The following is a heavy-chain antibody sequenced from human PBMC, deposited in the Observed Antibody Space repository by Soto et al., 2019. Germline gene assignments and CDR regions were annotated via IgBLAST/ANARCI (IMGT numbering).Heavy chain of an antibody. J-gene: IGHJ4*02. CDR1: GFTFTSSA. Sequence: SVKVSCKASGFTFTSSAVQWVRQARGQRLEWIGWIVVGSGNTNYAQKFQERVTITRGMSTSTAYMELSSLRSEDTAVYYCAAETGVYDSSSFDYWGQGTLVTVSS. V-gene: IGHV1-58*01. D-gene: IGHD3-22*01. CDR3: AAETGVYDSSSFDY. CDR2: IVVGSGNT.